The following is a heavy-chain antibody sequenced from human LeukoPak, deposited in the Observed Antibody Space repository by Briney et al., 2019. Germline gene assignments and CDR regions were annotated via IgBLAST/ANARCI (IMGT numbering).Heavy chain of an antibody. Sequence: GGSLRLSCAASGFIFSSYAMSWVRQAPGKGLEWVSANSGSGGSTYYADSVKGRFTISRDNSKNTLYLQMDSLRAEDTAVCYCAKAQRLYSIDPLIDYWGQGTLVTVSS. D-gene: IGHD6-13*01. CDR2: NSGSGGST. J-gene: IGHJ4*02. CDR3: AKAQRLYSIDPLIDY. V-gene: IGHV3-23*01. CDR1: GFIFSSYA.